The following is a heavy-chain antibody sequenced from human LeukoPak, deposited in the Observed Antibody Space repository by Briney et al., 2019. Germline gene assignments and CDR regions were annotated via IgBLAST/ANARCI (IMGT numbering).Heavy chain of an antibody. V-gene: IGHV3-74*01. CDR3: GRGFNYAYDY. J-gene: IGHJ4*02. CDR2: ITGDGGST. CDR1: GFTFSSYW. D-gene: IGHD2-2*01. Sequence: PGGSLRLSCAASGFTFSSYWVHWVRQAPGKGLEWVSPITGDGGSTIYADSVKGRFTISRDNAKNTLYLQMNSLRAEDTAVYYCGRGFNYAYDYWGQGTLVTVSS.